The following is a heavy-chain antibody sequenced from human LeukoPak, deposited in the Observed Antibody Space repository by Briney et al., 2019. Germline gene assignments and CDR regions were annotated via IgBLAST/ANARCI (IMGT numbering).Heavy chain of an antibody. CDR3: ARDPGVTMVRGVIPIEYYYYYYMDV. J-gene: IGHJ6*03. CDR1: GYTFTSYY. CDR2: INPSSGST. D-gene: IGHD3-10*01. Sequence: ASVKVSCKASGYTFTSYYMHWVRQAPGQGLEWMGIINPSSGSTSYAQKFQGRVTMTRDTSTSTVYVELSSLRSEDTAVYYCARDPGVTMVRGVIPIEYYYYYYMDVWGKGTTVTVSS. V-gene: IGHV1-46*01.